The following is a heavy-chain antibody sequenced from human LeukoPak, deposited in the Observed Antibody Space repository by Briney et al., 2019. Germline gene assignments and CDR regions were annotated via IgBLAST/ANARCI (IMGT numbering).Heavy chain of an antibody. CDR3: ARASCGSTSCYAVYY. CDR2: INPSGGST. D-gene: IGHD2-2*01. J-gene: IGHJ4*02. CDR1: GYTFTSYY. V-gene: IGHV1-46*01. Sequence: GASVKVSCKASGYTFTSYYMHWVRQAPGQGLEWMGIINPSGGSTSYAQKFQGRVTMTRDTSTSTVYMELSSLRSEDTAVYYCARASCGSTSCYAVYYWGQGTLVTVSS.